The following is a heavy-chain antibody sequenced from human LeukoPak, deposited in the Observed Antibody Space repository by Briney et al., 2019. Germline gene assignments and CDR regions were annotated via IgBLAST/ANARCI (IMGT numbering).Heavy chain of an antibody. CDR3: AKVVGYTSSWYFDY. CDR1: GFTFSSYG. CDR2: ISSSGGGT. V-gene: IGHV3-23*01. Sequence: EGSLRLSCTASGFTFSSYGMSWVRQAPGKGLEWVSGISSSGGGTYYADSVKGRFTISRDNSKNTLYLQMNSLKGEDTAVYYCAKVVGYTSSWYFDYWGQGTLVTVSS. D-gene: IGHD6-13*01. J-gene: IGHJ4*02.